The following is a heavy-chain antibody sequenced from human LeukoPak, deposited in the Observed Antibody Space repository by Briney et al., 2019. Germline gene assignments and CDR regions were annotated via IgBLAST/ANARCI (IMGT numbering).Heavy chain of an antibody. CDR1: GFNFSLYT. CDR2: VSSTGTYT. J-gene: IGHJ4*02. V-gene: IGHV3-21*01. Sequence: KTGGSLRLSCAASGFNFSLYTMNWVRQAPGKGLEWVSSVSSTGTYTYYADSLKGRFTISRDNAKQSLFLQLSSLRVEESAVYFCTRIAKFATSWFGSGTPPVPNFDLWGQGTLVTVSS. CDR3: TRIAKFATSWFGSGTPPVPNFDL. D-gene: IGHD3-10*01.